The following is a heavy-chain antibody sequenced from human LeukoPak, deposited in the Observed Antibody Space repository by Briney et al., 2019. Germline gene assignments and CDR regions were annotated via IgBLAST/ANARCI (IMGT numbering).Heavy chain of an antibody. V-gene: IGHV4-39*07. CDR1: GGSISTSSYY. Sequence: SETLSLTCTVSGGSISTSSYYWGWVRQPPGKGLEWIGNIFYSGSTYYSPSLKSRVTISLDTSRNQFSLKLNSVTAADTAVYYCARDIKDDYGDFSEDYWGQGTLVTVSS. CDR2: IFYSGST. D-gene: IGHD4-17*01. CDR3: ARDIKDDYGDFSEDY. J-gene: IGHJ4*02.